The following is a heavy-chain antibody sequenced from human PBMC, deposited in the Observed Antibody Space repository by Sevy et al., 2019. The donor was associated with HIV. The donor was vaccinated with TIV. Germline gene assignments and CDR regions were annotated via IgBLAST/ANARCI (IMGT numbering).Heavy chain of an antibody. D-gene: IGHD6-13*01. J-gene: IGHJ4*02. CDR1: GFTFSTYA. CDR3: AREGDQQPFDY. Sequence: GGSLRLSCAASGFTFSTYAMNWIRQAPGKGLEWVSSTSGRGGMTYYADSVKGRFTISRDNSKNTLYLQMNSLRAEDTAVHYCAREGDQQPFDYWGQGTLVTVSS. CDR2: TSGRGGMT. V-gene: IGHV3-23*01.